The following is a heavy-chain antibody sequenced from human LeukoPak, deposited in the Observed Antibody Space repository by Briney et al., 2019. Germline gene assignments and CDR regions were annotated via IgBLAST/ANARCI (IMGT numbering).Heavy chain of an antibody. CDR3: ARSRDGYNYGYDY. CDR1: GFTFSSNY. J-gene: IGHJ4*02. D-gene: IGHD5-24*01. V-gene: IGHV3-66*01. CDR2: IYSGGST. Sequence: GGSLRLSCAASGFTFSSNYMSWVRQAPGKGLEWVSVIYSGGSTYYADSVKGRFTISRDNSKNTLYLQMNSLRAEDTAVYYCARSRDGYNYGYDYWGQGTLVTVSS.